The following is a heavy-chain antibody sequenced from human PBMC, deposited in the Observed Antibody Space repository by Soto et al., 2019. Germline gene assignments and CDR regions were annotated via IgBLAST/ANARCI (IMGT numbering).Heavy chain of an antibody. D-gene: IGHD3-10*01. CDR3: ASDHYYGSGRPHYGMDV. Sequence: VQLVESGGGLVKPGGSLRLSCAASGFTFSSYSMNWVRQAPGKGLEWVSSISSSSSYIYYADSVKGRFTISRDNAKNSLYLQMNSLRAEDTAVYYCASDHYYGSGRPHYGMDVWGQGTTVTVSS. CDR2: ISSSSSYI. J-gene: IGHJ6*02. V-gene: IGHV3-21*01. CDR1: GFTFSSYS.